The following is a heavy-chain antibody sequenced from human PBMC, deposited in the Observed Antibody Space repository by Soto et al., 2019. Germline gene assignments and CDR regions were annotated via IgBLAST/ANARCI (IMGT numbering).Heavy chain of an antibody. Sequence: QVQLVESGGGVVQPGRSLRLSCAASGFTFSSYGMHWVRQAPGKGLEWVAVISYDGNYKYYADSVKGRFTISRDNSKNTLYLQMNSLRAEDTAVYYCAKGFDVRGNWYFYLWGRGTLVTVSS. J-gene: IGHJ2*01. D-gene: IGHD2-15*01. V-gene: IGHV3-30*18. CDR1: GFTFSSYG. CDR3: AKGFDVRGNWYFYL. CDR2: ISYDGNYK.